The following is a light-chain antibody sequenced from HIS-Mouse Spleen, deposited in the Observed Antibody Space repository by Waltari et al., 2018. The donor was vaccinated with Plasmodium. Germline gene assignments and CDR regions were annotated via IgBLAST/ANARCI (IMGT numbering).Light chain of an antibody. V-gene: IGLV1-40*01. J-gene: IGLJ2*01. CDR2: GNI. Sequence: QSVLTQPPSVSGAPGQRVTISCTGSSSNIGAGYDVRWYQQLPGTAPKLLIYGNINRPAGVPDRFSGSKSGTSASLASTGLQAEDEADYYCQSYDSSLSGSVFGGGTKLTVL. CDR1: SSNIGAGYD. CDR3: QSYDSSLSGSV.